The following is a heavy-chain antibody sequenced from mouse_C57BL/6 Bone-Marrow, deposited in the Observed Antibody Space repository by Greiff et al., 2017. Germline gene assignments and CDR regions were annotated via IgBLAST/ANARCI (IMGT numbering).Heavy chain of an antibody. V-gene: IGHV14-4*01. Sequence: EVQLQQSGAELVRPGASVKLSCTASGFNIKDDYMHWVKQRPEQGLEWIGWIDPENGDTEYASKFQGKATITADTSSNTAYLQLSSLTSEDTAVYYCTTRGTAQATFAYGGQGTLVTVSA. CDR2: IDPENGDT. CDR1: GFNIKDDY. CDR3: TTRGTAQATFAY. J-gene: IGHJ3*01. D-gene: IGHD3-2*02.